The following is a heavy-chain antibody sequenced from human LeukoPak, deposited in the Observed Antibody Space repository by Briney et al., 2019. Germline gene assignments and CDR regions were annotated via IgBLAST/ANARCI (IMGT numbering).Heavy chain of an antibody. CDR1: GYSSTNYW. Sequence: GESMKISCKGSGYSSTNYWIAWVRQMPGKGLEWMGMIYPGDSDTRYSPSFQGQVTISADKSISPAYLQWSSVKASDTAMYYCARQLKDFGGNSGLCEWGQGALVAV. V-gene: IGHV5-51*01. J-gene: IGHJ4*02. D-gene: IGHD4-23*01. CDR3: ARQLKDFGGNSGLCE. CDR2: IYPGDSDT.